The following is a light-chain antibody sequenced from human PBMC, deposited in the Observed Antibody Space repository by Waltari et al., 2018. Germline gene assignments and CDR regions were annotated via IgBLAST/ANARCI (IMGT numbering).Light chain of an antibody. Sequence: EIVMTQSPATLSVSPGERATLSCRASQSVSSNLAWYQQKPGQAPRLLIYSTSTRATCVPDSVSGIGSETGFTLTISSLQSEDFAVYYCQQYNNWPPATFGGGTKVEIK. J-gene: IGKJ4*01. CDR1: QSVSSN. CDR3: QQYNNWPPAT. CDR2: STS. V-gene: IGKV3-15*01.